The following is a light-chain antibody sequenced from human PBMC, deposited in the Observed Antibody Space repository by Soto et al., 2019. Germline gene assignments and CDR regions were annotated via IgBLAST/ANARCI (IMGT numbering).Light chain of an antibody. CDR2: WAA. CDR3: QQYYSTPPA. V-gene: IGKV4-1*01. CDR1: QSVLYSSNNKNY. Sequence: DIVMTQSPDSLAVSLGERATINCKSSQSVLYSSNNKNYLAWYQQKPGQPPKLLIYWAATQVSGVPDRFSGSGSGTNFTLTISSLQAEDVAVYYCQQYYSTPPAFGPGTKVDIK. J-gene: IGKJ3*01.